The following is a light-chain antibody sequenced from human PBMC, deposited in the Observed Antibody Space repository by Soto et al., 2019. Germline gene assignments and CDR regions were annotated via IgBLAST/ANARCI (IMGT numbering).Light chain of an antibody. J-gene: IGKJ4*01. CDR2: DAS. Sequence: EIVLTQSPATLSLSPGERATLSCRASQSVSSYLAWYQQKPGQAPRLLIYDASNRATGIRARFSGSGSGTDFTLTISSLEPEDFAVYYCQQRSNWPTITFGGGTKVEIK. V-gene: IGKV3-11*01. CDR3: QQRSNWPTIT. CDR1: QSVSSY.